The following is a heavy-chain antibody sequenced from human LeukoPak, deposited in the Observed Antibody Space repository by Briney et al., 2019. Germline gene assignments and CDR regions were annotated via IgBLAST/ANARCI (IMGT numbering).Heavy chain of an antibody. CDR3: ARGVWYCSSTSCPDAFDI. CDR2: ISAYNGNT. D-gene: IGHD2-2*01. V-gene: IGHV1-18*01. J-gene: IGHJ3*02. CDR1: GYTFTSYG. Sequence: ASVKVSCKASGYTFTSYGISWVRQAPGQGLEWMGWISAYNGNTNYAQKLQGRVTMTTDTSTSTAYMELRSLRSDDTAVYYCARGVWYCSSTSCPDAFDIWGQGTMVIVSS.